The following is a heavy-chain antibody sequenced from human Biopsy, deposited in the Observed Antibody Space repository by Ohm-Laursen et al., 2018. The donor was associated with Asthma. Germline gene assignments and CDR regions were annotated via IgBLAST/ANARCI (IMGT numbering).Heavy chain of an antibody. Sequence: ESSVKVSCKASGGTFRTYAFNWVRQAPGQGLEWMGGIIPMYGVPKVAQKFQGRVTITADESTSTAYMEMSSLRSEDTAVYYCERVDAIMISGDFYFYSGFDLWGQGTTVRVSS. CDR3: ERVDAIMISGDFYFYSGFDL. D-gene: IGHD3-16*01. J-gene: IGHJ6*02. V-gene: IGHV1-69*01. CDR2: IIPMYGVP. CDR1: GGTFRTYA.